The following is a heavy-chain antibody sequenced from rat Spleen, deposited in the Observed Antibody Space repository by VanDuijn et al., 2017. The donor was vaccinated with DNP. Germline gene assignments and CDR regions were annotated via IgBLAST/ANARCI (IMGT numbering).Heavy chain of an antibody. D-gene: IGHD1-10*01. CDR2: ISYDGSST. Sequence: EVQLVESGGGLVQPGRSLKLSCAASGFTFSDYNMAWVRQAPKKGLEWVATISYDGSSTYYRDSVKGRFTISRDNAKSTLYLQMDSLRSEDTATYYCARHPRITGYAMDAWGQGTSVTVSS. CDR1: GFTFSDYN. J-gene: IGHJ4*01. V-gene: IGHV5-7*01. CDR3: ARHPRITGYAMDA.